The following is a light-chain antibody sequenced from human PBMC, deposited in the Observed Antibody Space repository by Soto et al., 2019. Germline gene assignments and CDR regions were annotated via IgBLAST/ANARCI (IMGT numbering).Light chain of an antibody. Sequence: QSVLTQSPSASASLGASVNLTCTLSSGHSSYAIAWHQQQPEKGPRYLMKLNSDGSHNKGDGIPDRFSGSSSGAERYLTISSLQSEDEADYYCQTWGTGIRVFGGGTQLTVL. CDR2: LNSDGSH. J-gene: IGLJ7*01. CDR1: SGHSSYA. V-gene: IGLV4-69*01. CDR3: QTWGTGIRV.